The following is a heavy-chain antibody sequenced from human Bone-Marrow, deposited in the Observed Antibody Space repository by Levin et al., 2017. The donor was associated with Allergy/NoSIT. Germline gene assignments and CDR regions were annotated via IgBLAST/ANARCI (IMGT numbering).Heavy chain of an antibody. Sequence: AGGSLRLSCAASGFTFTDYFMTWIRQAPGKGLEWVAYISSSGSSIYYADSVKGRFTISRDNAKNSLYLQMNSLRAEDTAVYYCARDYHSNDGIKDYWGQGTLVTVSS. V-gene: IGHV3-11*01. D-gene: IGHD1-14*01. CDR1: GFTFTDYF. CDR3: ARDYHSNDGIKDY. CDR2: ISSSGSSI. J-gene: IGHJ4*02.